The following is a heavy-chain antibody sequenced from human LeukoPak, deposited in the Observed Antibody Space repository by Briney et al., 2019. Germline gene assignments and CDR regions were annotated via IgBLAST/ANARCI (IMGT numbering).Heavy chain of an antibody. CDR1: GGSISSYY. CDR3: ARGYPLEWSRWEDDAFDI. CDR2: IYTSGST. D-gene: IGHD3-3*01. J-gene: IGHJ3*02. V-gene: IGHV4-4*07. Sequence: SETLSLTCTVSGGSISSYYWSWIRQPAGKGLEWIGRIYTSGSTNYNPSLKSRVTMSVDTSKNQFSLKLSSVTAADTAVYYCARGYPLEWSRWEDDAFDIWGQGTMVTVSS.